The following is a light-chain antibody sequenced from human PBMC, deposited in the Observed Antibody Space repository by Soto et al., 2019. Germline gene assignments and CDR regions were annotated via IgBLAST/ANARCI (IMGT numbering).Light chain of an antibody. V-gene: IGKV3-20*01. Sequence: EIVLTQSPGTLSLSPGERATLSCRASQSVSSSYLAWYQQKPGQAPRLLIYGASSRATGIPDRFSGSGSGTDFTLTISRLEPEDFAVYYCRQYGSSPLTFGGGTKVDI. CDR3: RQYGSSPLT. CDR1: QSVSSSY. J-gene: IGKJ4*01. CDR2: GAS.